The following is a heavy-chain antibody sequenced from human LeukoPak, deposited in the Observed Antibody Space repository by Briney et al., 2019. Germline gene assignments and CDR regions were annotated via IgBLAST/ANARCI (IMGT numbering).Heavy chain of an antibody. D-gene: IGHD2-2*01. CDR3: QRGDIGGVPAAMDA. CDR1: RGSISSSSYY. Sequence: SETLSLTCTVSRGSISSSSYYRGWIRQPPGKGLEWIGSIYYSGSTYYNPSFKSRVTRYVDKFNIPSNLKLSSVTAAGTAVYDCQRGDIGGVPAAMDAWGKGNRVSVSS. V-gene: IGHV4-39*01. CDR2: IYYSGST. J-gene: IGHJ5*02.